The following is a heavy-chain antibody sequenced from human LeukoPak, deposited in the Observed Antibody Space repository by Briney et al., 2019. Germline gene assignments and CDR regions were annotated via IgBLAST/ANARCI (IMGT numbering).Heavy chain of an antibody. Sequence: GGPLRLPCAASGFTFSSYWMHWVRQAPGKGLVWVSRTNSDGSRTSYGVSVKGRFPIPRDNDKNAVYVKINSQRVEHTSLYHCEVSAGYWGQGTLVTVSS. V-gene: IGHV3-74*01. CDR2: TNSDGSRT. J-gene: IGHJ4*02. CDR3: EVSAGY. CDR1: GFTFSSYW. D-gene: IGHD6-19*01.